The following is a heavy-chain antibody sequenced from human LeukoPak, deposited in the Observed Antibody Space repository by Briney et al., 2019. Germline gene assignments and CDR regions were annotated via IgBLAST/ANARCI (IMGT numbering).Heavy chain of an antibody. Sequence: GASLRLSCAASGFTFSNYAMTWVRQAPGKGLEWVSGIGGSDGSTHYADSVKGRFTISRDNSKNTLNLQMNSLRAEDTAVYYCAKDSSGWYYYYGMDVWGQGTTVTVSS. CDR1: GFTFSNYA. CDR2: IGGSDGST. J-gene: IGHJ6*02. D-gene: IGHD6-19*01. V-gene: IGHV3-23*01. CDR3: AKDSSGWYYYYGMDV.